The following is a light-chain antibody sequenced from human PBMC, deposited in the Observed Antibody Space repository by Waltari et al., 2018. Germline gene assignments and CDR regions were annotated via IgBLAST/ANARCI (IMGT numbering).Light chain of an antibody. J-gene: IGKJ5*01. V-gene: IGKV1-13*02. CDR2: DAS. CDR1: QGISSA. CDR3: QQFNSFPIT. Sequence: AIQLTQSPSSLSASVVDRVTITCRASQGISSALAWYQQKPGKAPKVLIYDASSLESGVPSRFRGSGSGTYFTLTISSLQPEDFATYYCQQFNSFPITFGLGTRLDIK.